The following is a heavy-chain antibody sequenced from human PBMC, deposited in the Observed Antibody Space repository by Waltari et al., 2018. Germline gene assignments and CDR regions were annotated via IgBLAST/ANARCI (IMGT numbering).Heavy chain of an antibody. CDR3: AKEATVTRRGVFDI. V-gene: IGHV3-43D*04. CDR1: GFTFDGYA. CDR2: VNWDGGET. Sequence: EVQLVEAGGGVVNRGGALRLSCAGSGFTFDGYAMHWVRQAPGEGLEWVSGVNWDGGETDSADSVKGRFTISRDNSKNFLYLQMNSLTAEDTAFYYCAKEATVTRRGVFDIWGQGTKVTVSS. J-gene: IGHJ3*02. D-gene: IGHD2-21*02.